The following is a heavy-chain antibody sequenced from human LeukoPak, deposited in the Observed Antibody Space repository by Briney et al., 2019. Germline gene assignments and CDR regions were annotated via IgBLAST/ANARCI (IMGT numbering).Heavy chain of an antibody. Sequence: GGSLRLSCAASGFTFSTYSMNWVRQAPGKGLEWVSSISSGSSFIYYADSVKGRFTISRDNAKNSLFLQMNSLRAEDTAVYYCARESTGYFYWGQGTLVTVSS. CDR3: ARESTGYFY. CDR1: GFTFSTYS. J-gene: IGHJ4*02. V-gene: IGHV3-21*01. D-gene: IGHD3-22*01. CDR2: ISSGSSFI.